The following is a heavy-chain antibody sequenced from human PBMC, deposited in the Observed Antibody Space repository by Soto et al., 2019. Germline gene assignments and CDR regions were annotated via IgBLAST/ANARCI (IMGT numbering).Heavy chain of an antibody. D-gene: IGHD6-19*01. J-gene: IGHJ4*02. CDR3: AKSVWLVRPEPFDY. Sequence: EVQLLESGGGLVQPGGSLRLSCAASGFTFRSYAMSWVRQAPGKGLVWVSAISGSGGSTYYADSVKGRFTISRDYSKNALYLQMNSLRAEDTAVYYCAKSVWLVRPEPFDYWGQGTLVTVSS. CDR1: GFTFRSYA. V-gene: IGHV3-23*01. CDR2: ISGSGGST.